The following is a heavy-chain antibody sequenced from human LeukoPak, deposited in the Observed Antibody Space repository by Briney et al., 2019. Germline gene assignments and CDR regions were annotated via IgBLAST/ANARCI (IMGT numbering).Heavy chain of an antibody. CDR1: GFTFNSYW. CDR2: ISSSSSYI. Sequence: GGSLRLSCAASGFTFNSYWMNWVRQAPGKGLEWVSSISSSSSYIYYADSVKGRFTISRDNAKNSLYLQMNSLRAEDTAVYYCARVRFMDYYYMDVWGKGTTVTISS. D-gene: IGHD3-3*01. CDR3: ARVRFMDYYYMDV. J-gene: IGHJ6*03. V-gene: IGHV3-21*04.